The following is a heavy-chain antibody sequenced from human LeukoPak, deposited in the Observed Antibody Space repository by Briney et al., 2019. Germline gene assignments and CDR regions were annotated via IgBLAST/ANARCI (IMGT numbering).Heavy chain of an antibody. V-gene: IGHV3-11*01. J-gene: IGHJ4*02. CDR1: GFTFSSYA. Sequence: GGSLRLSCAASGFTFSSYAMSWIRQAPGKGLEWVSYISSSGSTIYYADSVKGRFTISRDNAKNSLYLQMNSLRAEDTAVYYCARDLGYCSGGSCYARPDYWGQGTLVTVSS. D-gene: IGHD2-15*01. CDR2: ISSSGSTI. CDR3: ARDLGYCSGGSCYARPDY.